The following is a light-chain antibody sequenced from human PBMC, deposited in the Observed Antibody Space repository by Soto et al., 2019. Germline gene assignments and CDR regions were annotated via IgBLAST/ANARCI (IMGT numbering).Light chain of an antibody. J-gene: IGKJ5*01. Sequence: EIVLMQSPGILSLSPGERVTLSCRASQTLRRTYIAWYQQKLGQAPRVVIYGASNRATGIPDRFSGSGSGTDFTLKISRVQAEDVGLYYCMQSMQLPITFGQGTRLEIK. CDR1: QTLRRTY. V-gene: IGKV3-20*01. CDR2: GAS. CDR3: MQSMQLPIT.